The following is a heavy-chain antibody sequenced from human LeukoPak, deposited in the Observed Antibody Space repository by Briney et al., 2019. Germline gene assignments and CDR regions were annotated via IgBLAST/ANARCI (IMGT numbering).Heavy chain of an antibody. CDR3: VKDFDY. CDR1: GFTFSSHA. Sequence: GGSLRLSCAASGFTFSSHAMSWVRQAPGKGLEWVSTIGGSGSPIFYTDSVKGRFTISRDNSRNPLHLQMNSLSAEDSAIYYCVKDFDYWGQGTLVTVSS. CDR2: IGGSGSPI. J-gene: IGHJ4*02. V-gene: IGHV3-23*01.